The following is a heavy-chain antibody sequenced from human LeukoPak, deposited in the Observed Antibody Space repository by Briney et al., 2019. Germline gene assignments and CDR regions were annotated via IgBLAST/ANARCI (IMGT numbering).Heavy chain of an antibody. J-gene: IGHJ3*02. D-gene: IGHD1-26*01. CDR3: AHSSGSYYDAFDI. Sequence: PSETLSLTCTVSGGSISSYYWSWIRQPPGKGLEWIGYIYYSGSTNYNPSLKSRVTISVDTSKNQFSLKLSSVTAADTAVYYCAHSSGSYYDAFDIWGQGTMVTVSS. CDR2: IYYSGST. CDR1: GGSISSYY. V-gene: IGHV4-59*01.